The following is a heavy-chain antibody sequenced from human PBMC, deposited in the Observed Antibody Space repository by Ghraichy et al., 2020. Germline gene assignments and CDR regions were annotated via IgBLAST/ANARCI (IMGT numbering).Heavy chain of an antibody. CDR2: ISVGGNST. J-gene: IGHJ4*02. CDR3: AKGPDVLGTQVPTEL. D-gene: IGHD4/OR15-4a*01. Sequence: GGSLRLSCAASGFTFSSSAMNWVRQAPGKGLEWVSAISVGGNSTYYADSVKGRFIISRDNSKNTLYLQMNSLRAEDTAIYYCAKGPDVLGTQVPTELRGQGNLVTGSS. CDR1: GFTFSSSA. V-gene: IGHV3-23*01.